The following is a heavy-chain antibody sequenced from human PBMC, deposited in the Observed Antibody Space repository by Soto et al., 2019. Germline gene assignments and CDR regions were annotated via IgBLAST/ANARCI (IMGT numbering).Heavy chain of an antibody. CDR2: ISAYTRNT. J-gene: IGHJ4*02. Sequence: QVQLVQSGAEVKKPGASVKVSCKASGYTFTSYGISWVRQAPGQGLEWLGWISAYTRNTNYAQKLQGRVTMTTDTSTSTVYRELRSLRSDDTAVYYCARVIAAAVDFDYWGQGTLVTVSS. V-gene: IGHV1-18*01. CDR3: ARVIAAAVDFDY. D-gene: IGHD6-13*01. CDR1: GYTFTSYG.